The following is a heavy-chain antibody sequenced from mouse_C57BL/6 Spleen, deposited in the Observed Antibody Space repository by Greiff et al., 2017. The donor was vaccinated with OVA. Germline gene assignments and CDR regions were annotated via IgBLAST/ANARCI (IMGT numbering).Heavy chain of an antibody. J-gene: IGHJ2*01. CDR1: GYTFTDYY. V-gene: IGHV1-19*01. D-gene: IGHD1-1*01. Sequence: VQLQQSGPVLVKPGASVKMSCKASGYTFTDYYMNWVKQSHGKSLEWIGVINPYNGGTSYNQQFKGKATLTVDKSSSTAYMELNSLTSEDSAVYYCARSDYYGSSLYYFDYWGQGTTLTVSS. CDR2: INPYNGGT. CDR3: ARSDYYGSSLYYFDY.